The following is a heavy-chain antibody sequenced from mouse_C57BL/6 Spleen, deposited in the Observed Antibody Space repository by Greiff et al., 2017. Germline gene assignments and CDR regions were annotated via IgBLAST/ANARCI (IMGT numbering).Heavy chain of an antibody. J-gene: IGHJ2*01. D-gene: IGHD3-2*02. Sequence: EVMLVESGGGLVKPGGSLKLSCAASGFTFSSYAMSWVRQTPEKRLEWVATISDGGSYTYYPDNVKGRFTISRDTAKNNLYLQMSHLKSEDTAMYYCARDDSSGYVGFDYWGQGTTLTVSS. V-gene: IGHV5-4*01. CDR2: ISDGGSYT. CDR3: ARDDSSGYVGFDY. CDR1: GFTFSSYA.